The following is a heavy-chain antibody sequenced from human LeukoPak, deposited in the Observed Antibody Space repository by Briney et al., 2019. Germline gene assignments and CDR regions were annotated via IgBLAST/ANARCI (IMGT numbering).Heavy chain of an antibody. Sequence: PSETLSLTCTVSGYSISSGYYWGWIRQPPGKGLEWIGSIYHSGSTYYNPSLKSRVTISVDTSKNQFSLKLSSVTAADTAVYYCARGLDYYDSSGYYYRFYYFDYWGQGTLVTVSS. CDR1: GYSISSGYY. CDR3: ARGLDYYDSSGYYYRFYYFDY. CDR2: IYHSGST. V-gene: IGHV4-38-2*02. D-gene: IGHD3-22*01. J-gene: IGHJ4*02.